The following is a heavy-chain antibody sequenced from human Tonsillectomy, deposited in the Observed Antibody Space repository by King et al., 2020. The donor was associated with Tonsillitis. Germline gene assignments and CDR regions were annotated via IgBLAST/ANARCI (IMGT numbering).Heavy chain of an antibody. CDR2: ITPNNGNT. D-gene: IGHD3/OR15-3a*01. CDR3: ARDGLMCDY. V-gene: IGHV1-18*01. CDR1: GYTFTSYA. Sequence: QLVQSGAEVKKPGASVKVSCKASGYTFTSYAISWVRLAPGQGLEWMGWITPNNGNTNYAQNLQGRVTMTTDTSTSTAYMELRGLRSDDTAVYYCARDGLMCDYWGQGTLVTVSS. J-gene: IGHJ4*02.